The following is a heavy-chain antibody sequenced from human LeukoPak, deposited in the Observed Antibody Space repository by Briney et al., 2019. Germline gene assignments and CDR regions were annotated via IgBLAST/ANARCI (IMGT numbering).Heavy chain of an antibody. V-gene: IGHV4-59*01. D-gene: IGHD1-26*01. CDR1: GGSFSSFH. J-gene: IGHJ5*02. CDR2: TYYSGST. CDR3: ARDRTGSSSLDP. Sequence: SETLSLTCAVYGGSFSSFHWSWIRQPPGKGLEWIGNTYYSGSTNYNPSLKSRVTMSVDTSKNQFSLRLSSVTAADTAVYYCARDRTGSSSLDPWGQGTLVTVSS.